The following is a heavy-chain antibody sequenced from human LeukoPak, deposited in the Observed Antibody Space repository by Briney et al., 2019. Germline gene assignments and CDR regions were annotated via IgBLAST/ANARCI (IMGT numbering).Heavy chain of an antibody. D-gene: IGHD3-3*01. V-gene: IGHV4-59*01. CDR3: ARERIRFLEWFHPRYYYMDV. CDR1: DGSINGYY. CDR2: MYSGGTT. Sequence: SGTLSLTCTASDGSINGYYWSWIRQPPGKGLDWIGYMYSGGTTNYSPSLKSRVTVSVDTSKNQFSLKLSSVTAADTAVYYCARERIRFLEWFHPRYYYMDVWGKGTTVTVSS. J-gene: IGHJ6*03.